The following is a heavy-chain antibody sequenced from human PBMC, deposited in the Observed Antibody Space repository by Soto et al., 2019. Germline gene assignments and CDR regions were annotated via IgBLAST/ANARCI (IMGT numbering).Heavy chain of an antibody. CDR2: ISNEANSYAT. CDR1: GFTFSDSS. D-gene: IGHD6-19*01. J-gene: IGHJ4*02. CDR3: RSVNVAATADYFDY. Sequence: EVQLVESGGGLVQPGGSLKLSCAASGFTFSDSSMHWVRQASGKGLEWVGRISNEANSYATAYAASVKGRFTISRDDSKNPAYLQMDSLKTEDTAVYYWRSVNVAATADYFDYWGQGTLVTVSS. V-gene: IGHV3-73*02.